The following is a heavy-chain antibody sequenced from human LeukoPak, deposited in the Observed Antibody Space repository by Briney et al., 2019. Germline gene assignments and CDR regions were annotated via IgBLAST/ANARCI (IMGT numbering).Heavy chain of an antibody. CDR3: ACSTAAATYWYFDL. Sequence: GRSLRLSCAASGFTFSSYGMHWVRQAPGKGLEWGAVIWYDGSNKYYADSVKGRFTISRDNSKNTLYLQMNSLRAEDTAVYYCACSTAAATYWYFDLWGRGTLVTVSS. CDR2: IWYDGSNK. CDR1: GFTFSSYG. D-gene: IGHD6-13*01. V-gene: IGHV3-33*01. J-gene: IGHJ2*01.